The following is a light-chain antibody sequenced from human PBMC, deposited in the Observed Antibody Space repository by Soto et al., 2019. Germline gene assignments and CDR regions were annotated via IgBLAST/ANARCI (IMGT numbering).Light chain of an antibody. Sequence: QSALTQPASVSGSPGQSITISCTGTSTDVGRYDFVSWYQQYPGKAPKLMLHETTKRPSGVSDRFSGSKSGDTASLTISGLQAEDEADYFCCSYAGSSTWVFGGGTQLTVL. CDR3: CSYAGSSTWV. V-gene: IGLV2-23*01. CDR2: ETT. J-gene: IGLJ3*02. CDR1: STDVGRYDF.